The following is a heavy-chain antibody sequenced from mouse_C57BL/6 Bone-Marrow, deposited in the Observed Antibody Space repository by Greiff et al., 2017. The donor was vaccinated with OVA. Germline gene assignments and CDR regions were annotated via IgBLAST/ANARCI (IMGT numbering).Heavy chain of an antibody. D-gene: IGHD1-1*01. V-gene: IGHV1-4*01. J-gene: IGHJ3*01. CDR1: GYTFTSYT. CDR2: INPSSGYT. CDR3: ARYPDSYYGSSYGLAY. Sequence: QVQLQQSGAELARPGASVKMSCKASGYTFTSYTMHWVKQRPGQGLEWIGYINPSSGYTKYNQKFKDKATLTADKSSSTAYMQLSSLTSEDSAVYYCARYPDSYYGSSYGLAYWGQGTLVTVSA.